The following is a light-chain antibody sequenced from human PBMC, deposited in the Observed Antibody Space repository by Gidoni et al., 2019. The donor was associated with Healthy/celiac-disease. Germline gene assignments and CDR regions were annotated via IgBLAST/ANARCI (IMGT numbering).Light chain of an antibody. CDR3: QAWDSSTGEV. Sequence: SYELTQPPSVSVSPGQTASITCSGDKLGDKYACWYQQKPGQSPVLVIYQNSKRPSGVPWGFPGLKPGKTGNSNISGTQAMDEADYYCQAWDSSTGEVFGGGTKLTVL. CDR1: KLGDKY. CDR2: QNS. V-gene: IGLV3-1*01. J-gene: IGLJ2*01.